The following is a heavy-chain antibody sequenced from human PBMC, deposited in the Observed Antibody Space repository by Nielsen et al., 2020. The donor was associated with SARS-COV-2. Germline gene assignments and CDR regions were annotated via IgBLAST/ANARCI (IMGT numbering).Heavy chain of an antibody. J-gene: IGHJ2*01. Sequence: GGSLRFSCAASGFTFGNYEMNWVRQAPGKGLEWISYISSRSATIYYADSVKGRFTVSRDNAKSSLYLQMNSLRAEDTAVYYCATCRGPYWYFDLWGRGTLVTVSS. CDR2: ISSRSATI. D-gene: IGHD3-10*01. V-gene: IGHV3-48*03. CDR3: ATCRGPYWYFDL. CDR1: GFTFGNYE.